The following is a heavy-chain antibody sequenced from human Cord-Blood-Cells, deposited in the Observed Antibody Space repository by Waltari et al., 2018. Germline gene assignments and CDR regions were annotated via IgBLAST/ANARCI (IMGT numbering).Heavy chain of an antibody. V-gene: IGHV3-30*18. J-gene: IGHJ3*02. CDR1: G. D-gene: IGHD6-19*01. CDR3: AKEGGQWLVLNAFDI. Sequence: GMHWVRPASGRGLEWVAGRPNGVINKYYAEPAKGRFTISGDNSKNTAYLQMNSLRAEDKAEYYCAKEGGQWLVLNAFDIWVQGTMVTVSS. CDR2: RPNGVINK.